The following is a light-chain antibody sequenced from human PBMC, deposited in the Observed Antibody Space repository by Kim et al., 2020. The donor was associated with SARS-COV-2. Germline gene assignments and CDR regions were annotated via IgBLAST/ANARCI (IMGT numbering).Light chain of an antibody. CDR1: QTINIW. Sequence: AFVGDRVPITCRASQTINIWLAWYQQKPGKAPKLLISDASTLESGVPSRFTGSGSGTEFTLTISSLQPDDFATYYCQQYNSLSSVTFGQGTKLEI. CDR2: DAS. V-gene: IGKV1-5*01. CDR3: QQYNSLSSVT. J-gene: IGKJ2*01.